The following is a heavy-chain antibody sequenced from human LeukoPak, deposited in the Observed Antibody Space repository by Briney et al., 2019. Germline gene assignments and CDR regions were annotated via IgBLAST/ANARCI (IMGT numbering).Heavy chain of an antibody. J-gene: IGHJ3*02. CDR1: GYTFTSYG. V-gene: IGHV1-18*01. Sequence: GASVKVSCKASGYTFTSYGISWVRQAPGQGLEWMGWISAYNGNTNYAQKLQGRVTMTTDTSTSTAYMELRSLRSDDTAVYYCARDTNDFWSGHNDAFDIWGQGTMVTVSS. CDR2: ISAYNGNT. D-gene: IGHD3-3*01. CDR3: ARDTNDFWSGHNDAFDI.